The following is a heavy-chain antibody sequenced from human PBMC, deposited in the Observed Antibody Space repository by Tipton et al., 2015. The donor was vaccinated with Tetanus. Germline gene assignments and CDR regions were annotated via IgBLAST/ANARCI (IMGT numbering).Heavy chain of an antibody. J-gene: IGHJ6*02. D-gene: IGHD3-3*01. CDR2: IVVGSGNT. Sequence: QLVQSGPEVKKPGTSVKVSCKASGFTFTSSAVQWVRQARGQRLEWIGWIVVGSGNTNYAQKFQERVTITRDMSTSTAYMELSSLRSEDTAVYYCAAVHRYYDFWSGYFGSEYGMDVWGQGTTVTVSS. CDR1: GFTFTSSA. CDR3: AAVHRYYDFWSGYFGSEYGMDV. V-gene: IGHV1-58*01.